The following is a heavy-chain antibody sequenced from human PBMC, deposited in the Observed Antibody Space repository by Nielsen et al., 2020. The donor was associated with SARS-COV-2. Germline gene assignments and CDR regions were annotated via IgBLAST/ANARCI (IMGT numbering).Heavy chain of an antibody. Sequence: SETLSLTCTVSGGSISTSSHSWGWIRQPPGKGLEWIGTIYSSGTTYYGPSLRSRVTISIDRFKNRFSLRLSSVTAADTATYYCATTFFSGNFPGDPFDSWGQGTLVTVSS. J-gene: IGHJ4*02. CDR1: GGSISTSSHS. CDR3: ATTFFSGNFPGDPFDS. V-gene: IGHV4-39*01. D-gene: IGHD1-26*01. CDR2: IYSSGTT.